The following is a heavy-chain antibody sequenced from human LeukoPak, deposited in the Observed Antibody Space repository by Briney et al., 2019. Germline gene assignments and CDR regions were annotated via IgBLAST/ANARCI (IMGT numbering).Heavy chain of an antibody. CDR2: IYYSGST. V-gene: IGHV4-39*01. CDR1: GGSISSSSYY. Sequence: SETLSLTCTVSGGSISSSSYYWGWIRQPPGKGLEWIGSIYYSGSTYYNPSLKSRVTISVDTSKNQFSLKLSSATAADTAVYYCARHKHDFDYWGQGTLVTVSS. J-gene: IGHJ4*02. CDR3: ARHKHDFDY. D-gene: IGHD3-3*01.